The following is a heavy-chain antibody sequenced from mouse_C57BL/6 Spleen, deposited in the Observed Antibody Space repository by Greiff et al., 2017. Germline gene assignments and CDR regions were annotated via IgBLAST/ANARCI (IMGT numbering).Heavy chain of an antibody. CDR3: ARFPLDGYYNY. V-gene: IGHV1-81*01. Sequence: VQLQESGAELARPGASVKLSCKASGYTFTSYGISWVKQRTGQGLEWIGEIYPRSGNTYYNEKFKGKATLTADKSSSTAYMELRSLTSEDSAVYFCARFPLDGYYNYWGQGTTLTVSS. J-gene: IGHJ2*01. CDR1: GYTFTSYG. D-gene: IGHD2-3*01. CDR2: IYPRSGNT.